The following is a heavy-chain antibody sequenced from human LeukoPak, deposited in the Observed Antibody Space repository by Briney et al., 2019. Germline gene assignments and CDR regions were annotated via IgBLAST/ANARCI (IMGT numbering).Heavy chain of an antibody. Sequence: ASVKVSCKASGGTFSSYAISWVRQAPGQGLEWMGGIIPIFGTANYAQKFQGRVTITTDESTSTAYMELRSLRSDDTAVYYCARDKIGYADYWGQGTLVTVSS. V-gene: IGHV1-69*05. CDR1: GGTFSSYA. D-gene: IGHD2-2*01. J-gene: IGHJ4*02. CDR2: IIPIFGTA. CDR3: ARDKIGYADY.